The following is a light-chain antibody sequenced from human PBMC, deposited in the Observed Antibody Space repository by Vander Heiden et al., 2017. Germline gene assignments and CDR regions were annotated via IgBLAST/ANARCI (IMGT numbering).Light chain of an antibody. CDR1: QSINTW. V-gene: IGKV1-5*01. J-gene: IGKJ2*01. CDR3: QQYNIYPS. Sequence: IPITQSPSTLSASVGDRVTITCRASQSINTWLAWYQQKPGKAPKLLIYDASTLESGVPSRFSGSGSGTEFSLTISSLQPDDFATYFCQQYNIYPSFGQGTKLEIK. CDR2: DAS.